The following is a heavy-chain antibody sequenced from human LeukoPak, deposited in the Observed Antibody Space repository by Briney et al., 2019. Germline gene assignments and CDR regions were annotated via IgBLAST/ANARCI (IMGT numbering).Heavy chain of an antibody. CDR3: ARAEEGYYYDSSGNNTPPTYFDY. CDR1: GFTFYDYG. V-gene: IGHV3-20*04. J-gene: IGHJ4*02. Sequence: GGSLRLSCAASGFTFYDYGMSWVRQAPGKGLEWVSGINLNVGSTGYADSVKGRSTISRDNAKNSLYLQMNSLRAEDTALYYCARAEEGYYYDSSGNNTPPTYFDYWGQGTLVTVSS. CDR2: INLNVGST. D-gene: IGHD3-22*01.